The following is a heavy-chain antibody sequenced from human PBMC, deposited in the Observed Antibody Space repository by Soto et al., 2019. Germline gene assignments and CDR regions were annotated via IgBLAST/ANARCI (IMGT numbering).Heavy chain of an antibody. V-gene: IGHV4-39*01. D-gene: IGHD3-9*01. CDR1: GGSISSSIYY. CDR3: ARQSSLVLRYFDWLYVPTKYYYYCGMDV. J-gene: IGHJ6*02. CDR2: MYYSGST. Sequence: SSETLSLTCTVSGGSISSSIYYWGWIRQPPGKGLEWIGSMYYSGSTNYNPSLKSRVTISVDTSKNQFSLKLSSVTAADTAVYYCARQSSLVLRYFDWLYVPTKYYYYCGMDVWGQGTTVTVSS.